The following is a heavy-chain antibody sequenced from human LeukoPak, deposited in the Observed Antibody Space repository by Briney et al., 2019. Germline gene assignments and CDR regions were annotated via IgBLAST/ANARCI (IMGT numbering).Heavy chain of an antibody. V-gene: IGHV4-39*01. D-gene: IGHD1-26*01. CDR2: IYYSGST. J-gene: IGHJ5*02. CDR3: AGTSGSRNWFDP. CDR1: GGSISSSSYY. Sequence: SETLSLTCTVSGGSISSSSYYWGWIRQPPGKGLEWIGSIYYSGSTYYNPPLKSRVTISVDTSKNQFSLKLSSVTAADTAVYYCAGTSGSRNWFDPWGQGTLVTVSS.